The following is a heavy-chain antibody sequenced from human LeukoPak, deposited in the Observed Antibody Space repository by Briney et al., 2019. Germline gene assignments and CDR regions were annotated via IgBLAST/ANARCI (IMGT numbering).Heavy chain of an antibody. CDR1: GFTFSSYG. CDR3: AKGGYSSRNNQPTRPDY. J-gene: IGHJ4*02. V-gene: IGHV3-30*18. CDR2: ISYDGSNK. Sequence: PGRSLRLSCAASGFTFSSYGMHWVRQAPGKGLEWVAVISYDGSNKYYADSVKGRFTISRDNSKNPLYLQMNSLRAEDTAVYYCAKGGYSSRNNQPTRPDYWGQGTLVTVSS. D-gene: IGHD6-13*01.